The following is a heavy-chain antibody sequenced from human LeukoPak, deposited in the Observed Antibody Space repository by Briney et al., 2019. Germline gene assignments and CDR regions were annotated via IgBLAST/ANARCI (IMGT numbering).Heavy chain of an antibody. J-gene: IGHJ3*02. Sequence: GGSLRLSCAASGFTVSSDYMSWVRQAPGKGLEWVSSISSSSSYIYYADSVKGRFTISRDNAKNSLYLQMNSLRAEDTAVYYCARARIQLWGYDAFDIWGQGTMVTVSS. D-gene: IGHD5-18*01. CDR3: ARARIQLWGYDAFDI. CDR2: ISSSSSYI. CDR1: GFTVSSDY. V-gene: IGHV3-21*01.